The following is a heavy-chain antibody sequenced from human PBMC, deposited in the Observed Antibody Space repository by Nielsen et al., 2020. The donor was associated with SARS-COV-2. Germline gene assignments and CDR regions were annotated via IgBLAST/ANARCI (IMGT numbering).Heavy chain of an antibody. Sequence: SMKVSCKASGGTSNTYAITWVRQAPGQGLEWMGRIIPILGVPRYAQKFQGRVTISADKSTSTAYMELSSLTSEDTAVYYCARGDMAREGDADYWGQGTLVTVSS. CDR1: GGTSNTYA. CDR3: ARGDMAREGDADY. V-gene: IGHV1-69*04. CDR2: IIPILGVP. J-gene: IGHJ4*02. D-gene: IGHD5-24*01.